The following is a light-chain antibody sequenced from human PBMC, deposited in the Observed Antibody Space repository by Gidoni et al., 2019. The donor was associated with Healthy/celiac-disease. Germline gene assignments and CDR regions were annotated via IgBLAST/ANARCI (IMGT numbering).Light chain of an antibody. Sequence: DIQLTQSPSSLSASVGDRVTTTCRASQSISSYVNWYQQKPGKAPKHLIYAASSLQSGVPSRFSGSGCRADFTLTSSSQQPEDFATYCCQQSYSTPITFGQGTQLEIK. CDR1: QSISSY. J-gene: IGKJ5*01. V-gene: IGKV1-39*01. CDR3: QQSYSTPIT. CDR2: AAS.